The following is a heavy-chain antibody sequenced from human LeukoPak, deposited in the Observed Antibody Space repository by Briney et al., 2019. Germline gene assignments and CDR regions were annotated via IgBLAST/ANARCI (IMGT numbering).Heavy chain of an antibody. Sequence: PGGSLRLSCAASEFTFSSYWMSWVRQAPGKGLEWVANIKEDGSEKYYVDSVKGRITISRDNAKNSLYLQMNSLRAEDTAVYYCARDLGGCAGAGQPHDYWGLGTLVTVSS. D-gene: IGHD3-16*01. CDR3: ARDLGGCAGAGQPHDY. J-gene: IGHJ4*02. CDR2: IKEDGSEK. CDR1: EFTFSSYW. V-gene: IGHV3-7*01.